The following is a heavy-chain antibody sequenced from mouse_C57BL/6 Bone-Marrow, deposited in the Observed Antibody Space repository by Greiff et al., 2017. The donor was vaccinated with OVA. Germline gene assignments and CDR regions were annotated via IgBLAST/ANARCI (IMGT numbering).Heavy chain of an antibody. D-gene: IGHD2-5*01. CDR3: ASLYSNYAMDY. Sequence: EVMLVESGRGLVQPGGSLSLSCAASGFTFTDYYMSWVRQPPGKALEWLGFIRNKANGYTTEYSASVKGRFTISRDNSQSILYLQMNALRAEESATYYCASLYSNYAMDYWGQGTSVTVSS. CDR2: IRNKANGYTT. CDR1: GFTFTDYY. J-gene: IGHJ4*01. V-gene: IGHV7-3*01.